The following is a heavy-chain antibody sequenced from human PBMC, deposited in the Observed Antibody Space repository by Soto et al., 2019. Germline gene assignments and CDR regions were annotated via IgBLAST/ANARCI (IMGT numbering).Heavy chain of an antibody. CDR3: SKEPQYSGSCHSALD. V-gene: IGHV3-30*18. D-gene: IGHD1-26*01. CDR2: ISYDGSNK. Sequence: QVQLVESGGGVVQPGRSLRLSCAASGFTFSSYGMHWVRQAPGKGLEWVAVISYDGSNKYYADSVKGRFTISRDNSKNKLQQQRNSVRAEDTAVYYCSKEPQYSGSCHSALDWGQGTLVTVSS. CDR1: GFTFSSYG. J-gene: IGHJ4*02.